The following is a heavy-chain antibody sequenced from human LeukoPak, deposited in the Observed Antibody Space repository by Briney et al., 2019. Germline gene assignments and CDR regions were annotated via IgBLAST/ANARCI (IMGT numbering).Heavy chain of an antibody. CDR1: GFSFSNYG. CDR2: IRYDGSNK. V-gene: IGHV3-30*02. CDR3: AKAASAYDSSGYYYGGFDY. J-gene: IGHJ4*02. D-gene: IGHD3-22*01. Sequence: GGSLRLSCAASGFSFSNYGMDWVRQAPGKGLEWVAFIRYDGSNKYYADSVKGRFTISRDNSKNTLYLQMNSLRAEDTAVYYCAKAASAYDSSGYYYGGFDYCGQGTLVTVSS.